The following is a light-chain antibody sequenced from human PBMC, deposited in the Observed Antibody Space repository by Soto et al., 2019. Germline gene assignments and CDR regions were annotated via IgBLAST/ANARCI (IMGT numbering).Light chain of an antibody. CDR3: TSYSTNGFLF. CDR2: DVS. Sequence: QSALTQPASVSGSPGQSITISCSGTSGDIGTYDYVSWYLHYPGKAPKLIIYDVSNRPSGVSNRFSGSKSDNTASLTISGLQADDEADYYCTSYSTNGFLFFGGGTNLTVL. V-gene: IGLV2-14*01. CDR1: SGDIGTYDY. J-gene: IGLJ2*01.